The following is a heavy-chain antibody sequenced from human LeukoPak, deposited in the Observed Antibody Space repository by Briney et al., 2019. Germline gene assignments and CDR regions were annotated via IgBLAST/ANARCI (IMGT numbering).Heavy chain of an antibody. CDR2: IKEDGSEK. CDR3: ARDRRSGGPWSHGVYFDL. Sequence: GGSLRLSCAASRFTFSDYYMTWVRQAPGRGLEWVANIKEDGSEKNYVDSVKGRFTISRDNAKNSVYLLLNSLTPEDAAVYYCARDRRSGGPWSHGVYFDLWGRGTLVTDSS. CDR1: RFTFSDYY. D-gene: IGHD2-8*01. J-gene: IGHJ2*01. V-gene: IGHV3-7*01.